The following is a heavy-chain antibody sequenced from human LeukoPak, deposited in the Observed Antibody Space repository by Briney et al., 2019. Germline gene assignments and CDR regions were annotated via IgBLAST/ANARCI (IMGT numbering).Heavy chain of an antibody. CDR1: GGSISSYY. V-gene: IGHV4-59*01. D-gene: IGHD6-13*01. J-gene: IGHJ6*03. CDR2: IYYSGST. Sequence: PSETLSLTCTVSGGSISSYYWSWIRQPPGKGLEWIGYIYYSGSTNYNPSLKSRVTISVDTSKNQFSLKLSSVTAADTAVYYCARHVGYSSSWNEYYYYYYYMDVWGKGTTVTISS. CDR3: ARHVGYSSSWNEYYYYYYYMDV.